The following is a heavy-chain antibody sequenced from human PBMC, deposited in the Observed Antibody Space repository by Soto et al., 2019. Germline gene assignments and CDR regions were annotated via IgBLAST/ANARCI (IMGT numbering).Heavy chain of an antibody. CDR3: ARDSSPYQMLYSFDP. CDR2: ISAYNGNT. CDR1: GYTFTSYG. D-gene: IGHD2-2*02. V-gene: IGHV1-18*01. Sequence: ASVKVSCKASGYTFTSYGISWVRQAPGQGLEWMGWISAYNGNTNYAQKLQGRVTMTTDTSTSTAYMELSSLRSEDTAVYYCARDSSPYQMLYSFDPWGQGTLVTVSS. J-gene: IGHJ5*02.